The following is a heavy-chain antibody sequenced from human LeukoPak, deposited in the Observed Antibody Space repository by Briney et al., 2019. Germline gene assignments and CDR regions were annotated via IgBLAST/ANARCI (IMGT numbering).Heavy chain of an antibody. CDR3: ATVTGTTFLSLDV. Sequence: GASVKVSCKVSGYTLTELSMHWVRQAPGKGLEWMGGFDPGDGETIYAQKFQGRVTMTEDTSTDTAYMELSSLRSEDTAVYYCATVTGTTFLSLDVWGQGTLVTVSS. CDR2: FDPGDGET. CDR1: GYTLTELS. V-gene: IGHV1-24*01. J-gene: IGHJ4*02. D-gene: IGHD1-7*01.